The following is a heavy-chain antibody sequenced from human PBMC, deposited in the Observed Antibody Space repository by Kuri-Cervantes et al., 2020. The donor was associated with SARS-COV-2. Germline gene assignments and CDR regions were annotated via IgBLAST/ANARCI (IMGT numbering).Heavy chain of an antibody. Sequence: ASVKVSCKASGYSFTRYAMHWVRQAPGQRLEWMGWINAGNGNTKYSQKFQGRVTITRDTSASTAYMELSSLRSEDTAVYYCARETYSGYDSHYYYYYGMDVWGQGTTVTVSS. CDR2: INAGNGNT. V-gene: IGHV1-3*01. D-gene: IGHD5-12*01. CDR3: ARETYSGYDSHYYYYYGMDV. J-gene: IGHJ6*02. CDR1: GYSFTRYA.